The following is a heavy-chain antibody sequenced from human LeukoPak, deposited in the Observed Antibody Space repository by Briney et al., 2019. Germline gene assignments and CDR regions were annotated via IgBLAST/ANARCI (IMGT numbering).Heavy chain of an antibody. D-gene: IGHD3-22*01. V-gene: IGHV3-23*01. CDR2: ISSDGGGT. CDR1: GFIFNNYG. Sequence: GGSLRLSCAASGFIFNNYGLVWVRQAPGKGLEWVSAISSDGGGTTYADFVKGRFTISRDNSKNTLFLQMNSLRGEDTALYYCAKGGSGYFLDLWGQGTLVTVSS. CDR3: AKGGSGYFLDL. J-gene: IGHJ5*02.